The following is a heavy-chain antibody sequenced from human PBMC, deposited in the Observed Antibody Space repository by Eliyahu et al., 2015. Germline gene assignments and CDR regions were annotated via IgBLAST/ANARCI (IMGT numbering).Heavy chain of an antibody. D-gene: IGHD3-22*01. Sequence: QVQLQESGPGLVKPSETLSLTCTVSGYSISSGYYWGWIRQPPGKGXEWIGSIYHRGSTYYNPSLKSRVTISVDTSKNQFSLKLSSVTAADTAVYYCARDYYDSSGRTFRYWGQGTLVTVSS. CDR1: GYSISSGYY. J-gene: IGHJ4*02. CDR3: ARDYYDSSGRTFRY. CDR2: IYHRGST. V-gene: IGHV4-38-2*02.